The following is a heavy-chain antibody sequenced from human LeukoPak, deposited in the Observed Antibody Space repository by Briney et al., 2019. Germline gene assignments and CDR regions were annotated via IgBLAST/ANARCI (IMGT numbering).Heavy chain of an antibody. D-gene: IGHD1-26*01. J-gene: IGHJ6*03. CDR1: GYTFTGYY. V-gene: IGHV1-2*02. CDR2: INPNSGGT. Sequence: ASVKVSCKASGYTFTGYYMHWVRQAPGQGLEWMGWINPNSGGTNYAQKFQGRVTMTRDTSISTAYMELSRLRSDDTAVYYCAREAPHYYYMDVWGKGTTVTISS. CDR3: AREAPHYYYMDV.